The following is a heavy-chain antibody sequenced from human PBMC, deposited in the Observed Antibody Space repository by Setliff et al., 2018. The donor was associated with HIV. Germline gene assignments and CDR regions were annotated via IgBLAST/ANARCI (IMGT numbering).Heavy chain of an antibody. D-gene: IGHD3-22*01. CDR3: ARASYSYDSTGYLY. V-gene: IGHV4-31*03. CDR2: IYYSGST. Sequence: SETLPLTCTVSGGSISSGGYYWSWIRQHPGKGLEWIGYIYYSGSTDYNPSLKSRVTISVDPSKNQFSLKMNSVTAADTAVYYCARASYSYDSTGYLYWGQGTLVTVSS. CDR1: GGSISSGGYY. J-gene: IGHJ4*02.